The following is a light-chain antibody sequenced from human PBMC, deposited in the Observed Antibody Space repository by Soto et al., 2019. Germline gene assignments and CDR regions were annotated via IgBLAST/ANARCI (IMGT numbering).Light chain of an antibody. V-gene: IGKV1-33*01. Sequence: DIQMTQSPSSLSASVGDRVTITCRASQDISNYLNWYQQKPGKAPKLLIYDPSNLETGVRSRFSGSGSGTDFTFTISSLQPEDIATYYCQQYDNPNLTVTFGGGTKVEIK. J-gene: IGKJ4*01. CDR3: QQYDNPNLTVT. CDR1: QDISNY. CDR2: DPS.